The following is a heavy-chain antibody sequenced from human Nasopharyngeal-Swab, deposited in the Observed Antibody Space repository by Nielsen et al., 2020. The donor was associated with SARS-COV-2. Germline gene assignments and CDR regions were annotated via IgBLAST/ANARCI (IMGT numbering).Heavy chain of an antibody. CDR3: AKDQSINWFDP. Sequence: VRQAPGKGLEWVAVISYDGSNKYYADSVKGRFTISRDNSKNTLYLQMNSLRAEDTAVYYCAKDQSINWFDPWGQGTLVTSPQ. J-gene: IGHJ5*02. D-gene: IGHD2-21*01. CDR2: ISYDGSNK. V-gene: IGHV3-30*18.